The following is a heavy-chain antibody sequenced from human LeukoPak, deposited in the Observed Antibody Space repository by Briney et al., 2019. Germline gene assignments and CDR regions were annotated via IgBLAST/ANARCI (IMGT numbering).Heavy chain of an antibody. CDR2: INHSGST. CDR3: AGQMTTVTYYFDY. CDR1: GGSFSGYY. V-gene: IGHV4-34*01. J-gene: IGHJ4*02. Sequence: SETLSLTCAVYGGSFSGYYWSWIRQPPGKGLEWSGEINHSGSTNYNPSLKSRVTISVDTSKNQFSLKLSSVTAADTAVYYCAGQMTTVTYYFDYWGQGTLVTVSS. D-gene: IGHD4-11*01.